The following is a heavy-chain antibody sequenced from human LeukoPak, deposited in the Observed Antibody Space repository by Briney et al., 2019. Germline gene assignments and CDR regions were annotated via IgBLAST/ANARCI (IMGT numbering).Heavy chain of an antibody. V-gene: IGHV1-2*02. CDR1: GYTFISYD. D-gene: IGHD3-10*01. CDR3: ARVLGTMVRGVIAY. CDR2: INPNSGGT. J-gene: IGHJ4*02. Sequence: GASVKVSCKASGYTFISYDLNWVRQAPGQGLEWMGWINPNSGGTNYAQKFQGRVTMTRDTSISTAYMELSRLRSDDTAVYYCARVLGTMVRGVIAYWGQGTLVTVSS.